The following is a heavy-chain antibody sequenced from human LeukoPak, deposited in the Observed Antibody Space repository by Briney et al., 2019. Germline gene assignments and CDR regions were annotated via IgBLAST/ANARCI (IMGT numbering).Heavy chain of an antibody. V-gene: IGHV3-23*01. CDR3: AKDQGFTYYDILTGYQTDAFDI. Sequence: GGSLRLSCEASGFTFSSYNMNWVRQAPGKGLEWVSAISGSGGSTYYADSVKGRFTISRDNSKNTLYLQMNSLRAEDTAVYYCAKDQGFTYYDILTGYQTDAFDIWGQGTMVTVSS. J-gene: IGHJ3*02. D-gene: IGHD3-9*01. CDR2: ISGSGGST. CDR1: GFTFSSYN.